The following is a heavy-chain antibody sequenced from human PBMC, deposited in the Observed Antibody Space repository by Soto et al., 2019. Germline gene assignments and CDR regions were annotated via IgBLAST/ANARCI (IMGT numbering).Heavy chain of an antibody. Sequence: EVQLLESGGGLGQPGGSLRLSCEASGFIFSTYGMSWVRQAPGKGLEWVSGISGRGGTTYYADSVKGRFTISRDNSRNTLSLQMNSLSAEDTAVYFGAKAGAVLQFSDGGSFQYWGPGNLVTVSS. CDR1: GFIFSTYG. CDR3: AKAGAVLQFSDGGSFQY. J-gene: IGHJ1*01. D-gene: IGHD3-3*01. V-gene: IGHV3-23*01. CDR2: ISGRGGTT.